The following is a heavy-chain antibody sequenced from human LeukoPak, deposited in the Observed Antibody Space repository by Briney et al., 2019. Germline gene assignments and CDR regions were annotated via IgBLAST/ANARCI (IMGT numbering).Heavy chain of an antibody. CDR1: GFTFSSYA. CDR3: AKVSRGYYGSGSYILDY. D-gene: IGHD3-10*01. Sequence: GGSLRLSCAASGFTFSSYAMSWVRQAPGKGLEWVSAISGSGGSTYYAGSVKGRFTISRDNSKNTLYLQMNSLRAEDTAVYYCAKVSRGYYGSGSYILDYWGQGTLVTVSS. J-gene: IGHJ4*02. V-gene: IGHV3-23*01. CDR2: ISGSGGST.